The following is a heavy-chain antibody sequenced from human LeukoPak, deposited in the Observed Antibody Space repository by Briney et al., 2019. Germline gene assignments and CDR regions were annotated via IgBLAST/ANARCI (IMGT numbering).Heavy chain of an antibody. J-gene: IGHJ3*02. V-gene: IGHV4-39*01. CDR1: GGSISSCSYY. Sequence: SETLSLTCTVSGGSISSCSYYWGWIRQPPRKGLEWIGSVYCSGIPYSNPSLKRRVTISVDTSKNQFSLKLSSVTAADTAVYYCARTMIVVVISNDAFDIWGQGTKVTVSS. CDR2: VYCSGIP. D-gene: IGHD3-22*01. CDR3: ARTMIVVVISNDAFDI.